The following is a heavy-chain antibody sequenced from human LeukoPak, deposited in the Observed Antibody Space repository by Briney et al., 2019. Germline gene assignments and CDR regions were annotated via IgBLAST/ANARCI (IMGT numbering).Heavy chain of an antibody. J-gene: IGHJ6*04. V-gene: IGHV3-21*06. CDR2: ISGSSNFI. Sequence: GGSLRLSCAASGFTFSSYTMNWVRQAPGKGLEWVSFISGSSNFINYAGSVKGRFTISRDNAKNSLYLQMNSLRAEDTAVYYCARGRDTGEYYQYDMDVWGKGTTVTVSS. CDR3: ARGRDTGEYYQYDMDV. D-gene: IGHD2/OR15-2a*01. CDR1: GFTFSSYT.